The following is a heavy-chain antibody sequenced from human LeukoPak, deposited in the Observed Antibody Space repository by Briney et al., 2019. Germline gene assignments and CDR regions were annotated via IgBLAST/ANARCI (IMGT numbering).Heavy chain of an antibody. CDR2: INQDGSEK. D-gene: IGHD4-17*01. V-gene: IGHV3-7*01. Sequence: GGSLRLSCAASGFTFSSYEMNWVRQAPGKGLEWVATINQDGSEKYYVDSVKGRFTISRDNAKNSLYLQMNSLRAEDTAVYYCARETSLGVYGDYVDYWGQGTLGTVSS. CDR1: GFTFSSYE. CDR3: ARETSLGVYGDYVDY. J-gene: IGHJ4*02.